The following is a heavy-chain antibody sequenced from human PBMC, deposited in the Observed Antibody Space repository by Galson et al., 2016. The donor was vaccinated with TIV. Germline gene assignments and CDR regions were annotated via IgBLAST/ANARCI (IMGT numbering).Heavy chain of an antibody. D-gene: IGHD7-27*01. CDR1: SDSITTYY. Sequence: LSLTCTVPSDSITTYYWSWIRQPAGRGLEWIGRVYASGSTNYNPSLKSRVSMSIDTSKSQFSLKLSPVTAADTAIYYCARGGAWAFDSWGQGTLVTVSS. V-gene: IGHV4-4*07. CDR2: VYASGST. CDR3: ARGGAWAFDS. J-gene: IGHJ4*02.